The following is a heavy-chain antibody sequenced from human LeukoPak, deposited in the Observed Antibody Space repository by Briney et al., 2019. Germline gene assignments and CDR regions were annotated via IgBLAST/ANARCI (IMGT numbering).Heavy chain of an antibody. Sequence: GVSLRLSCSASGFTFSSYAMHWVRQAPGKGLEYVSAISSNGGSTYYADSVKGRFTISRDNSKNTLYLQMSSLRAEDTAVYYCVKGGTAMVYDAFDIWGQGTMVAVSS. CDR2: ISSNGGST. D-gene: IGHD5-18*01. V-gene: IGHV3-64D*06. CDR1: GFTFSSYA. J-gene: IGHJ3*02. CDR3: VKGGTAMVYDAFDI.